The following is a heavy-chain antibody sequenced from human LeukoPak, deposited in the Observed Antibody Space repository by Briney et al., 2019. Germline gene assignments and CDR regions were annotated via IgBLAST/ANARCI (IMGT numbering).Heavy chain of an antibody. Sequence: ASVKVSCKASGYTFTNYDINWVRQATGQGLEWMGWMNPNSGNTGYAQKFQGRVTMTRNNSISTAYMELSSLRSEDTAVYYCARRPYKYYDILTGSYRSEFEYWGQGTLVTVSS. V-gene: IGHV1-8*01. CDR2: MNPNSGNT. D-gene: IGHD3-9*01. CDR1: GYTFTNYD. CDR3: ARRPYKYYDILTGSYRSEFEY. J-gene: IGHJ4*02.